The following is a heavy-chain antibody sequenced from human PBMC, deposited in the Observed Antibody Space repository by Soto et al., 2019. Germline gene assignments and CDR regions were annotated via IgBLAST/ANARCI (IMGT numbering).Heavy chain of an antibody. J-gene: IGHJ4*01. CDR2: ISYDGSNK. V-gene: IGHV3-30*18. CDR1: GFTFSIYD. CDR3: AKGSYTGMYSDFDY. Sequence: GGSLRLSCTASGFTFSIYDMHWVRQAPGRGLEWVALISYDGSNKSYRDSVKGRFTISRDNSRNTLYLQMNSLRAEDTAVYYCAKGSYTGMYSDFDYWGQGTLVTVSS. D-gene: IGHD1-26*01.